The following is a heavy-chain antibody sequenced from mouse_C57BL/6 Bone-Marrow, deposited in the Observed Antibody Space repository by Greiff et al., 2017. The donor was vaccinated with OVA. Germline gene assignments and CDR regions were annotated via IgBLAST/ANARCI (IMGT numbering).Heavy chain of an antibody. V-gene: IGHV1-69*01. CDR3: ARMELGPWFAY. J-gene: IGHJ3*01. D-gene: IGHD4-1*01. CDR2: IDPSDSYT. CDR1: GYTFTSYW. Sequence: QVQLQQPGAELVMPGASVKLSCKASGYTFTSYWMHWVKQRPGQGLEWIGEIDPSDSYTNYNQKFKGKSTLTVDKSSSTAYMQLSSLTSEDSAVYYCARMELGPWFAYWGQGTLVTVSA.